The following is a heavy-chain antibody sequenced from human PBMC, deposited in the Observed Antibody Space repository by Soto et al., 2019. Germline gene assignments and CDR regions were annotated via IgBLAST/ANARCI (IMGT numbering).Heavy chain of an antibody. D-gene: IGHD2-15*01. CDR2: INPNSGDT. J-gene: IGHJ5*02. V-gene: IGHV1-2*02. CDR1: GYTFTGYY. Sequence: QVQLVQSGAEVKKPGASVKVSCKASGYTFTGYYIHWVRQAPGQGLEWMGWINPNSGDTNLAQKFQGRVTMTRDTSISTTYTELSRLASDDTAAYFCARGIVVRGQGWFDPWGQGTLVTVSS. CDR3: ARGIVVRGQGWFDP.